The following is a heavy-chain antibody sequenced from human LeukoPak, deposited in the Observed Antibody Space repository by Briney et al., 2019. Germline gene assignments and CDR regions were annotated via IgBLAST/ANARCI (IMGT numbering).Heavy chain of an antibody. Sequence: SETLSLTCIVSGGSMSRRSYYWAWIRQPPGKRLEWIGTIYYSGTTYYNPSLASRVTISVDTSKNQFSLKLTSVTAADTAVYYCARHKMGTTRLYYFDYWGQGTLVTVSS. D-gene: IGHD1-26*01. CDR3: ARHKMGTTRLYYFDY. CDR1: GGSMSRRSYY. CDR2: IYYSGTT. V-gene: IGHV4-39*01. J-gene: IGHJ4*02.